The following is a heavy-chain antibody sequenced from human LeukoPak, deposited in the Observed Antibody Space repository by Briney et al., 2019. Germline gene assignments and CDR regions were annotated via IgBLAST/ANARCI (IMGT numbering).Heavy chain of an antibody. V-gene: IGHV3-21*01. D-gene: IGHD3-3*01. Sequence: PGGSLRLSCAASGFTFSSYSMNWVRQAPGKGLEWVSSISSSSSYIYYADSVKGRFTISRDNAKNSLYLQMNGLRAEDTAVYYCARERRQSGYHDYWGQGTLVTVSS. J-gene: IGHJ4*02. CDR1: GFTFSSYS. CDR2: ISSSSSYI. CDR3: ARERRQSGYHDY.